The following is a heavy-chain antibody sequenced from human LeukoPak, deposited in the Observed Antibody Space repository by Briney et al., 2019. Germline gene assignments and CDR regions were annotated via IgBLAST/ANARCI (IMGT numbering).Heavy chain of an antibody. J-gene: IGHJ4*02. V-gene: IGHV3-48*01. CDR2: ISSSSSTI. Sequence: GGSLRLSCAASGFTFSSYSMNWVRQAPGKGLEWVSYISSSSSTIYYADSVKGRFTISRDNAKNSLYLQMNSLRAEDTAVYYCARDVLVSKNHYWGQGTLVTVSS. CDR3: ARDVLVSKNHY. CDR1: GFTFSSYS. D-gene: IGHD6-13*01.